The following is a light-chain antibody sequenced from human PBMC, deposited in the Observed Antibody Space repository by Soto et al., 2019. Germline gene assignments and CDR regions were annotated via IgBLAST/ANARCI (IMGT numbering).Light chain of an antibody. Sequence: QSVLTQPASVSGSPGQSITISCAGTSSDVGGYTYVSWYQQHPGKAPKLMIYDVSNRPSGVSNRFSGSKSGNTASLTICGLQAEDEADYYCTSYTSSSTPYVFGGGTKVTVL. CDR2: DVS. CDR1: SSDVGGYTY. J-gene: IGLJ1*01. V-gene: IGLV2-14*01. CDR3: TSYTSSSTPYV.